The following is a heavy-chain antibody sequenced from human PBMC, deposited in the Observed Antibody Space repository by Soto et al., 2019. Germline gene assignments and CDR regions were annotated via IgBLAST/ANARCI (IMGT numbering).Heavy chain of an antibody. D-gene: IGHD6-19*01. CDR1: GFIFSDHY. Sequence: GGALRLSCAASGFIFSDHYMDWVRQAPWKGLEWVSYIMPGSSHIFYADSVKGRFTISRDNAKNSLYLQMNSLRAEDTAVYYCARGVLDSSGWPDAFDIWGQGTMVT. CDR3: ARGVLDSSGWPDAFDI. J-gene: IGHJ3*02. CDR2: IMPGSSHI. V-gene: IGHV3-11*06.